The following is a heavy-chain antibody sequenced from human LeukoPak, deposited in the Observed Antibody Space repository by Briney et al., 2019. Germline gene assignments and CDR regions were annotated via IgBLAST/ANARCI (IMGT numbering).Heavy chain of an antibody. Sequence: ASVSLSCTASGYTFTGYYMHWVRQAPGQGLEWMGWINPNSGGTNYAQKFQGRVTMTRDTSISTAYMELSRVRSDDTAVYYCARDSRIADAFDIWGQGTMVTVSS. D-gene: IGHD6-13*01. J-gene: IGHJ3*02. CDR1: GYTFTGYY. CDR2: INPNSGGT. CDR3: ARDSRIADAFDI. V-gene: IGHV1-2*02.